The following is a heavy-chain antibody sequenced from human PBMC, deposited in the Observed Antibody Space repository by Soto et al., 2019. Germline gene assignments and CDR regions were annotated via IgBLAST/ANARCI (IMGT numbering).Heavy chain of an antibody. D-gene: IGHD5-18*01. CDR2: IYYSGGT. CDR1: GDSSSSDY. Sequence: SETLSLTCTVSGDSSSSDYWSWIRQPPGKGLEWIGYIYYSGGTNYNPSLKSRVTISIDRSKRQVSLQLNSVTAADTAVYYCAGHRKTAMVFESWGQGTLVTVSS. CDR3: AGHRKTAMVFES. V-gene: IGHV4-59*08. J-gene: IGHJ4*02.